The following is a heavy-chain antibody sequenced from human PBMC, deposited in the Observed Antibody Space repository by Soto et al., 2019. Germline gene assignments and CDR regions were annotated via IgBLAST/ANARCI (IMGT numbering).Heavy chain of an antibody. D-gene: IGHD6-19*01. Sequence: EVQLVESGGGLVKPGGSLRLSCAASGFTVSSNYMSWVRQAPGKGLEWVSVIYTGGSTYYADSVKGRFTISRDNSKNTLYRQMNSLRAEDTAVYYCARVGYSSGWFRSWGQGTLVTVSS. CDR1: GFTVSSNY. CDR2: IYTGGST. V-gene: IGHV3-66*01. J-gene: IGHJ5*02. CDR3: ARVGYSSGWFRS.